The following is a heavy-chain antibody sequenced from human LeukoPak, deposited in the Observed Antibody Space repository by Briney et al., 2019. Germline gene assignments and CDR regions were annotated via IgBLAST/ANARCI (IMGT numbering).Heavy chain of an antibody. V-gene: IGHV1-69*05. CDR3: ASIAAAGYYFDY. CDR2: IIPIFGTA. CDR1: GGTFSSYA. D-gene: IGHD6-13*01. J-gene: IGHJ4*02. Sequence: SVKVSCKASGGTFSSYAISWVRQAPGQGLVWMGGIIPIFGTANYAQKFQGRVTITTDESTSTAYMELSSLRSEDTAVYYCASIAAAGYYFDYWGQGTLVTVSS.